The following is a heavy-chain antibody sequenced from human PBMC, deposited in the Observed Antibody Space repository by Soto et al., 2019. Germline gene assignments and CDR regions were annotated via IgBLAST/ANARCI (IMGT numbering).Heavy chain of an antibody. J-gene: IGHJ6*01. CDR3: ARMRTLYHGMEV. D-gene: IGHD1-1*01. CDR2: IDWDDDK. Sequence: SGPTLVNPTQTLTLTCTFSGFSLSASGMRVNWIRQPPGKALEWLARIDWDDDKFYSTSLKTRLTISKDSSKNQVLLTMTNMDPVETATYYCARMRTLYHGMEVWGQGSTVTVCS. V-gene: IGHV2-70*04. CDR1: GFSLSASGMR.